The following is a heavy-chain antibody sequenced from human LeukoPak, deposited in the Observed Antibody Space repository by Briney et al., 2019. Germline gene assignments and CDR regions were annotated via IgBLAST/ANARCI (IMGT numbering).Heavy chain of an antibody. J-gene: IGHJ4*02. D-gene: IGHD3-9*01. Sequence: GGSLRLSCAASGFTFSSYSMNWVRQAPGKGLEWVSSISSSSYIYYADSVKGRFTISRDNAKNSLYLQMNSLRAEDTAVYYCARVHYDILTGYSRDFDYWGQGTLVTVSS. V-gene: IGHV3-21*01. CDR2: ISSSSYI. CDR3: ARVHYDILTGYSRDFDY. CDR1: GFTFSSYS.